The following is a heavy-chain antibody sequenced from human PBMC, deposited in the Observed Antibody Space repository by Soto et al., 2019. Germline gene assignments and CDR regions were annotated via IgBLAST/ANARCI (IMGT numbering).Heavy chain of an antibody. CDR3: ALKRGYQLLRGWFDP. Sequence: QITLKESGPTLVKPTQTLTLTCTFSGFSLSTSGVGVGWIRQPPGKALEWLALIYWDDDKRYSPSLKSRLTITKDTSKNQVVLTMTNMDPVDTATYYCALKRGYQLLRGWFDPWGQGTLVTVSS. D-gene: IGHD2-2*01. CDR1: GFSLSTSGVG. V-gene: IGHV2-5*02. CDR2: IYWDDDK. J-gene: IGHJ5*02.